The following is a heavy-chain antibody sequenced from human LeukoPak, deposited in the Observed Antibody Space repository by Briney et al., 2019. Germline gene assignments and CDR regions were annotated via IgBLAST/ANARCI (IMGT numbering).Heavy chain of an antibody. CDR2: FDPEDGET. CDR1: GYTLTELS. J-gene: IGHJ4*02. Sequence: ASVKVSCKVSGYTLTELSMHWVRQAPGKGLEWMGGFDPEDGETIYAQKFQGRVTMTEDTFTDTAYMELSSLRSEDTAVYYCATTYYYDSSGYSLFDYWGQGTLVTVSS. D-gene: IGHD3-22*01. CDR3: ATTYYYDSSGYSLFDY. V-gene: IGHV1-24*01.